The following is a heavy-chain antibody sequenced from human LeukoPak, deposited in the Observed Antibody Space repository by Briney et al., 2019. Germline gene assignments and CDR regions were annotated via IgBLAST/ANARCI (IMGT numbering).Heavy chain of an antibody. CDR3: ARGGSVVPAAIRNWFDP. J-gene: IGHJ5*02. CDR2: MNPNSGNT. Sequence: GASVKVSCKASGGTFTSYDINWVRQATGQGLEWMGWMNPNSGNTGYAQKFQGRVTMTRNTSISTAYMELSSLRSEDTAVYYCARGGSVVPAAIRNWFDPWGQGTLVTVSS. CDR1: GGTFTSYD. V-gene: IGHV1-8*01. D-gene: IGHD2-2*02.